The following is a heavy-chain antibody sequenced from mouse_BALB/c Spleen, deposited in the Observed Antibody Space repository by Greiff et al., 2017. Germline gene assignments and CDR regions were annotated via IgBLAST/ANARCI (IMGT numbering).Heavy chain of an antibody. CDR2: ISSGGSYT. D-gene: IGHD2-4*01. CDR3: TRGGPIYYDYDDYAMDY. Sequence: EVQRVESGGGLVKPGGSLKLSCAASGFTFSSYTMSWVRQTPEKRLEWVATISSGGSYTYYPDSVKGRFTISRDNAKNTLYLQMSSLKSEDTAMYYCTRGGPIYYDYDDYAMDYWGQGTSVTVSS. J-gene: IGHJ4*01. CDR1: GFTFSSYT. V-gene: IGHV5-6-4*01.